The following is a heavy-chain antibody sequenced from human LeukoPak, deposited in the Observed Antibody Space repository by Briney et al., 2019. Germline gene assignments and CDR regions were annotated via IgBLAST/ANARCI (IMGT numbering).Heavy chain of an antibody. CDR3: AREVRGFLEWSHMGPDWFDS. CDR2: IYYSGST. J-gene: IGHJ5*01. D-gene: IGHD3-3*01. CDR1: GGSISSYY. V-gene: IGHV4-59*01. Sequence: SETLSLTCTVSGGSISSYYWSWIRQPPGKGLEWIGYIYYSGSTNYNPSLKSRVTISVDTSKNQFSLKLSSVTAADTAVYYCAREVRGFLEWSHMGPDWFDSWGQGTLVTVSS.